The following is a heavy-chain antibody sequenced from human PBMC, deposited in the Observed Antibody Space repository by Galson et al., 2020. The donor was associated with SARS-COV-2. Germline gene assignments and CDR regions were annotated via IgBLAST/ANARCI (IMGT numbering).Heavy chain of an antibody. V-gene: IGHV4-59*01. CDR2: IYYSGGT. J-gene: IGHJ5*02. CDR3: ARVGGNDGWNWFDP. Sequence: SETLSLTRSVPGGSMSKYYWSWIRQSPGKGLEWIGNIYYSGGTKYNPSLKSRVSMSVDTSENQFSLKLNSVTAADTAVYYCARVGGNDGWNWFDPWGQGTLVTVSS. CDR1: GGSMSKYY. D-gene: IGHD1-1*01.